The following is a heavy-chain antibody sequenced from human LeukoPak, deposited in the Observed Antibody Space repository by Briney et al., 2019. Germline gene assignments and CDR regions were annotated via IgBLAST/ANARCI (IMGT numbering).Heavy chain of an antibody. CDR1: GGSFSGYY. D-gene: IGHD6-13*01. Sequence: SETLSLTCAVYGGSFSGYYWNWIRQPPGKGLEWIGEINHSGSTNYNPSLKSRVTISVDTSKNQFSLKLSSVTAADTAVYYCASTATGYSSSWYSRGFDYWGQGTLVTVSS. CDR3: ASTATGYSSSWYSRGFDY. V-gene: IGHV4-34*01. J-gene: IGHJ4*02. CDR2: INHSGST.